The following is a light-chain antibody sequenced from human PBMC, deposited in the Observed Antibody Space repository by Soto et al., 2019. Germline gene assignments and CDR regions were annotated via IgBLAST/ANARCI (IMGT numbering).Light chain of an antibody. CDR2: EVT. Sequence: QSALTQPASVSGSPGQSITISCTGTSSDIGAYDFVSWYQQYPARVPKLIIHEVTNRPSGVSDRFSGSKSDKTASLTISGLQTEDEADYYCSSHAGSNAFYVFGTGTKLTVL. V-gene: IGLV2-14*01. CDR3: SSHAGSNAFYV. J-gene: IGLJ1*01. CDR1: SSDIGAYDF.